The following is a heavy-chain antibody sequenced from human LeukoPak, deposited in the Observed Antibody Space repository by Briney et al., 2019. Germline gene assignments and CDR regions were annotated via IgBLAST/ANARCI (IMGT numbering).Heavy chain of an antibody. Sequence: GGSLRLSCAASGFTFSSYSMNWVRQAPGKGLEWVSYISISSSTIYYADSVKGRFTISRDNAKNSLYLQMNSLRAEDTAVYYCARTPRGTWDPRNDAFDIWGQGTMVTVSS. CDR2: ISISSSTI. CDR1: GFTFSSYS. D-gene: IGHD3-16*01. V-gene: IGHV3-48*01. J-gene: IGHJ3*02. CDR3: ARTPRGTWDPRNDAFDI.